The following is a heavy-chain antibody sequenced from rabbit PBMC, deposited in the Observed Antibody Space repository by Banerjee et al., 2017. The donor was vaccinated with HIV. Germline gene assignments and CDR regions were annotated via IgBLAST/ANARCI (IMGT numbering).Heavy chain of an antibody. CDR3: ARNIIWYYYFNL. J-gene: IGHJ4*01. CDR2: IYAGSSGST. Sequence: SYYMCWVRQAPGKGLEWIACIYAGSSGSTYYASWAKGRFTISKTSSTTVTLQMTSLTAADTATYFCARNIIWYYYFNLWGPGTLVTVS. D-gene: IGHD5-1*01. CDR1: SYY. V-gene: IGHV1S40*01.